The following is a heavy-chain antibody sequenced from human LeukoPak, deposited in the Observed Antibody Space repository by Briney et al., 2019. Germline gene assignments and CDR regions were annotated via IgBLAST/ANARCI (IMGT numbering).Heavy chain of an antibody. CDR2: IYYSGST. J-gene: IGHJ5*02. V-gene: IGHV4-31*03. D-gene: IGHD4-17*01. Sequence: TSQTLSLTCTVSGGYISSGGYYWSWIRQHPGKGLEWIGYIYYSGSTYYNPSLKSRVTISVDTSKNQFSLKLSSVTAADTAVYYCARSVRYLNWFDPWGQGTLVTVSS. CDR3: ARSVRYLNWFDP. CDR1: GGYISSGGYY.